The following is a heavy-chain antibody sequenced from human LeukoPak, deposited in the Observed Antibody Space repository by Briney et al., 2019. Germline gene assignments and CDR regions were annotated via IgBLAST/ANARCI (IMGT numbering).Heavy chain of an antibody. CDR3: ARHVGARKMATILGWFDP. V-gene: IGHV4-38-2*01. Sequence: SETLSLTCAVSGYSISSGYYWGWIRQPPGKGLEWIGSIYHSGSTHYNPSLKSRVTISVDTSKNQFSLKLSSVTAADTAVYYCARHVGARKMATILGWFDPWGQGTLVTVSS. J-gene: IGHJ5*02. D-gene: IGHD5-24*01. CDR2: IYHSGST. CDR1: GYSISSGYY.